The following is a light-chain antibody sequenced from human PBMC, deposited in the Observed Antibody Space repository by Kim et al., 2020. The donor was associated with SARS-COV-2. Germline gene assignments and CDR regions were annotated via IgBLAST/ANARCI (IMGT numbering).Light chain of an antibody. V-gene: IGLV2-8*01. Sequence: LTQPTSASGSPGQSVTISCTGTSSDVGGYDYVSWYQQHPGKAPKLMIYEVSKRPSGVPDRFSGSKSGNTASLTVSGLQAEDEADYYCSSYAGSNNVFGTGTKVTVL. J-gene: IGLJ1*01. CDR3: SSYAGSNNV. CDR2: EVS. CDR1: SSDVGGYDY.